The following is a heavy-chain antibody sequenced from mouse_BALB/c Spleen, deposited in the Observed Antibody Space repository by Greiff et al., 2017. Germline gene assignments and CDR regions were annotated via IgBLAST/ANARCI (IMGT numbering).Heavy chain of an antibody. J-gene: IGHJ1*01. D-gene: IGHD3-3*01. CDR2: INSNGGST. CDR1: GFTFSSYG. Sequence: EVKLMESGGGLVQPGGSLKLSCAASGFTFSSYGMSWVRQTPDKRLELVATINSNGGSTYYPDSVKGRFTISRDNAKNTLYLQMSSLKSEDTAMYYCARDGGRVYWYFDVWGAGTTVTVSS. V-gene: IGHV5-6-3*01. CDR3: ARDGGRVYWYFDV.